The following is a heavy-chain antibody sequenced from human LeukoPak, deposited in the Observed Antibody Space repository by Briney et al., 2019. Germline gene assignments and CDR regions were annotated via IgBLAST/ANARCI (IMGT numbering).Heavy chain of an antibody. D-gene: IGHD6-13*01. V-gene: IGHV1-8*01. CDR3: ARGSRSSSWFDP. CDR1: GYTFTSYD. CDR2: MNPNSGNT. J-gene: IGHJ5*02. Sequence: ASVKVSCKASGYTFTSYDINWVRQATGQGLEWMGWMNPNSGNTGYAQKFQGRVTMTRKTSISTAYMELSSLRSEDTAVYYCARGSRSSSWFDPWGQGTLVTVSS.